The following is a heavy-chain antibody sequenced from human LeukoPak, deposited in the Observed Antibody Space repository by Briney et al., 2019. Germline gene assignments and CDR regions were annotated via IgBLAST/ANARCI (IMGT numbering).Heavy chain of an antibody. D-gene: IGHD3-22*01. CDR3: SRPNDYYDCSGFDY. CDR1: GFTFSSYE. J-gene: IGHJ4*02. CDR2: ISSSGSTI. Sequence: GGSLRLSCAASGFTFSSYEMNWVRQAPGKGLEWVSYISSSGSTIYYADSVKGRFTISRDNAKNSLYLQMNSLRAEDTAVYYCSRPNDYYDCSGFDYWGQGTLVTVSS. V-gene: IGHV3-48*03.